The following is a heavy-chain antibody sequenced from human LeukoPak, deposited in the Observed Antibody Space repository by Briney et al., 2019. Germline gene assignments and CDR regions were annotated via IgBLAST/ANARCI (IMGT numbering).Heavy chain of an antibody. CDR1: GYTFTSYT. CDR3: ARCGYSDAWSCDH. CDR2: INTGNGNT. J-gene: IGHJ5*02. D-gene: IGHD5-18*01. Sequence: ASVKVSCTASGYTFTSYTIHWVRQAPGQRLEWMGWINTGNGNTEYSQKFQGRVTATTDTSASTAYMELSSLRSEHTAVYYCARCGYSDAWSCDHWGQGTLVTVSS. V-gene: IGHV1-3*04.